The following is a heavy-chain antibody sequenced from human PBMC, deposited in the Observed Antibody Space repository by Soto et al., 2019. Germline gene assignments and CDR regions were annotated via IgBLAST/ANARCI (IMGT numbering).Heavy chain of an antibody. J-gene: IGHJ4*02. CDR2: ISYDGSNK. CDR3: AKDGGVLRYFDWLHYFDY. CDR1: GFTFSSYG. V-gene: IGHV3-30*18. Sequence: PGGSLRLSCAASGFTFSSYGMHWVRQAPGKGLEWVAVISYDGSNKYYADSVKGRFTISRDNSKNTLYLQMNSLRAEDTAVYYCAKDGGVLRYFDWLHYFDYRGQGTLVTVSS. D-gene: IGHD3-9*01.